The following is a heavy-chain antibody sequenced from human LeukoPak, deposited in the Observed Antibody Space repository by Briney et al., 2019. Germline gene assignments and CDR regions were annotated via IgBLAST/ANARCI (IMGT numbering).Heavy chain of an antibody. Sequence: GSLRLSCAASGFTFSSYAMHWVRQAPGKGLEWVAVISYDGSNKYYADSVKGRFTSSRDNAKNTLYLQMNSLRAEDTAVYYCARVQTDSSGYYYEGYDHWGQGALVIVSS. J-gene: IGHJ4*02. V-gene: IGHV3-30-3*01. CDR3: ARVQTDSSGYYYEGYDH. CDR2: ISYDGSNK. D-gene: IGHD3-22*01. CDR1: GFTFSSYA.